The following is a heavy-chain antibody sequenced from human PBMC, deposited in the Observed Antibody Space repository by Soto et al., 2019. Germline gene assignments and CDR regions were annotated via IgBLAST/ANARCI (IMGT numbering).Heavy chain of an antibody. CDR1: GFTFSRYS. CDR2: ISSSSTTI. J-gene: IGHJ4*02. V-gene: IGHV3-48*02. Sequence: EVQLVESGGGLVQPGGSLRLSCAVSGFTFSRYSMSWVRQAPGKGLEWVSYISSSSTTIYYADSVKGRFTVSRDNAENALYLQINILRDEDTGVYYCPKGGYSGYDCDNWGPRTLVTVSS. D-gene: IGHD5-12*01. CDR3: PKGGYSGYDCDN.